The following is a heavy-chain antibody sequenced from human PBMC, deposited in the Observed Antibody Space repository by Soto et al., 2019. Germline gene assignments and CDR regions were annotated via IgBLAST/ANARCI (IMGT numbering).Heavy chain of an antibody. J-gene: IGHJ4*02. CDR3: ARVRGNAGKCYGDH. CDR2: TYYSGST. Sequence: SETPSLTCTVSGGSMIAYYWNWMRQPPGKGLQWIGYTYYSGSTTYNPSLKSRVTISVDSSKNQFSLKLDSVTPADTAVYYCARVRGNAGKCYGDHWGQRTMGHVSA. CDR1: GGSMIAYY. V-gene: IGHV4-59*01. D-gene: IGHD2-15*01.